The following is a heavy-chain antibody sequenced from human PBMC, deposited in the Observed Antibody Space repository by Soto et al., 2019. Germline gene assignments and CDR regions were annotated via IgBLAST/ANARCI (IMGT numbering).Heavy chain of an antibody. D-gene: IGHD2-15*01. Sequence: QVQLQESGPGLVKPSETLSLTCTVSGGSIGSYYWSWIRQPPGKGLEWIGYIYYSGSTNYNPSLKSRFTISVDTSKNQFSLKLSSVTAADTAVYYCARSHLYCSGGSCYSGVVDYWGQGTLVTVSS. V-gene: IGHV4-59*08. CDR3: ARSHLYCSGGSCYSGVVDY. CDR1: GGSIGSYY. CDR2: IYYSGST. J-gene: IGHJ4*02.